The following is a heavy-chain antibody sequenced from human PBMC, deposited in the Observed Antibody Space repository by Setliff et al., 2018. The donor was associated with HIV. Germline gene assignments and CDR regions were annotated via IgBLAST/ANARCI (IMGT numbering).Heavy chain of an antibody. V-gene: IGHV4-38-2*01. CDR2: IDASANT. CDR3: ARIGRGWSVGWFDP. J-gene: IGHJ5*02. CDR1: GYSISSGYY. Sequence: SETLSLTCAVSGYSISSGYYWGWIRQPPGKGLEWIGCIDASANTYYIPSLKSRATISIDTSKNQLSLKLRSVTAADTAVYYCARIGRGWSVGWFDPWGQGTLVTVSS. D-gene: IGHD6-19*01.